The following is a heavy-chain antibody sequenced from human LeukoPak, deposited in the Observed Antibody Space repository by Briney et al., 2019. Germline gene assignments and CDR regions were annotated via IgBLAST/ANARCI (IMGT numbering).Heavy chain of an antibody. V-gene: IGHV4-39*01. CDR3: ARHEELLRAAFDI. D-gene: IGHD1-26*01. Sequence: SETLSLTCTVSGGSISSSSYYWGWIRQPPGKGLEWIGSIYYSGSTYYNPSLKSRVTISVDTSKNQFSLKLSSVTAADTAVYYCARHEELLRAAFDIWGQGTMVTVSS. CDR2: IYYSGST. CDR1: GGSISSSSYY. J-gene: IGHJ3*02.